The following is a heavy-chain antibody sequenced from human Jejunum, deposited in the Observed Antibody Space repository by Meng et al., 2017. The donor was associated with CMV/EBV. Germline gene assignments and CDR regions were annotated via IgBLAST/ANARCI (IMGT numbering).Heavy chain of an antibody. CDR3: TTPGATTSY. CDR1: GITFPNAW. J-gene: IGHJ4*02. Sequence: CAASGITFPNAWMTWVRQAPGKGLEWVGRIKSKTDGRTTDYAAPVNGRFTISRDDPKNTLYLQMNSLITEDTAVYFCTTPGATTSYWGQGTLVTVSS. D-gene: IGHD1-26*01. V-gene: IGHV3-15*01. CDR2: IKSKTDGRTT.